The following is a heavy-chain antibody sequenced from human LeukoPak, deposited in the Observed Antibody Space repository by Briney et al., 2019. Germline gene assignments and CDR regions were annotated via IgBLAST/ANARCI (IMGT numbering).Heavy chain of an antibody. Sequence: QSGGSLRLSCAASEFTFSNYYMAWVRQAPGKGLEWVANINRDGSGKNYVDSVKGRFTISRDNAKNSLYLQMNSLRTEDTAVYYCARDTDGDLDYWGQGTLVTVSS. J-gene: IGHJ4*02. CDR2: INRDGSGK. CDR3: ARDTDGDLDY. V-gene: IGHV3-7*01. D-gene: IGHD4-17*01. CDR1: EFTFSNYY.